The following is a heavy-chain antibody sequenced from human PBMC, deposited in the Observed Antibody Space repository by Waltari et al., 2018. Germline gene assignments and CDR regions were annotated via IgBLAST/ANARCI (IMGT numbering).Heavy chain of an antibody. CDR1: GFPLTRYT. J-gene: IGHJ6*02. V-gene: IGHV3-23*01. CDR3: AKDEGNRIAPTFGMDA. D-gene: IGHD3-16*01. Sequence: EFQLLEAGGGLAQPGGSLRLSCAAPGFPLTRYTVNWVRQAPGKGLEWVSLMSGSGLIEYGDSVKGRFTISRDNAKNTLYLEMNRLRVEDTAVYFCAKDEGNRIAPTFGMDAWGHGTTV. CDR2: MSGSGLI.